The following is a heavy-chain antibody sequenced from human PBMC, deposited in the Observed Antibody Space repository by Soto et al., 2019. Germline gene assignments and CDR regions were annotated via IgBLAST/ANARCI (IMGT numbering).Heavy chain of an antibody. J-gene: IGHJ6*02. V-gene: IGHV1-3*01. Sequence: ASVKVSCKASGYTFTSYAMHWVRQAPGQRLEWMGWINAGNGNTKYSQKFQGRVTITRDTSASTAYMELSSLRSEDTAVYYCATEMSSGWYYCYYGMDVWGQGTTVTVSS. CDR1: GYTFTSYA. CDR3: ATEMSSGWYYCYYGMDV. CDR2: INAGNGNT. D-gene: IGHD6-19*01.